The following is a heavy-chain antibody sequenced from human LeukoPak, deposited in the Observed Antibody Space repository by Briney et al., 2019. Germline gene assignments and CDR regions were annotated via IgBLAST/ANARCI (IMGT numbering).Heavy chain of an antibody. CDR1: HYILTPSG. CDR3: GILVDYRSSSSVIDI. Sequence: ASVKASYNAAHYILTPSGITSGPQAPGQGLEWMGWITTYNGNTNYARKLQGRVTMTTDTSTNTAYMELGSLRPDDTAVYYFGILVDYRSSSSVIDIWGQGTMVTVSS. CDR2: ITTYNGNT. D-gene: IGHD4/OR15-4a*01. V-gene: IGHV1-18*01. J-gene: IGHJ3*02.